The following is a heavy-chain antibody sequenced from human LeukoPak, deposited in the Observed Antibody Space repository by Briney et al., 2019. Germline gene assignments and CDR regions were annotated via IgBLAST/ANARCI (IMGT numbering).Heavy chain of an antibody. D-gene: IGHD4-17*01. CDR3: AAGYGDYGRYYYYYMDV. CDR2: IRYDGSNK. J-gene: IGHJ6*03. V-gene: IGHV3-30*02. CDR1: GFTFSSYG. Sequence: GGSLRLSCAASGFTFSSYGMHWVRQAPGKGLEWVAFIRYDGSNKYYADSVKGRFTISRDNSKNTLYLQMNSLRAEDTAVYYCAAGYGDYGRYYYYYMDVWGKGTTVTISS.